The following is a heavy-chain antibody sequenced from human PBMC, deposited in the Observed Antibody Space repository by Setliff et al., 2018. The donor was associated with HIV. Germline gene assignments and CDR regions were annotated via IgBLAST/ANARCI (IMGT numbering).Heavy chain of an antibody. Sequence: ASVKVSCKASGYTFTSYGISWVRQAPGQGLEWMGWISAHSGYAKSAQKFQGRVTMDTDTSTNTAYMELNSLRSEDTAIYYCARRYYDYVWGSYRWFAPWGQGTLVTVSS. J-gene: IGHJ5*02. CDR3: ARRYYDYVWGSYRWFAP. V-gene: IGHV1-18*01. D-gene: IGHD3-16*02. CDR2: ISAHSGYA. CDR1: GYTFTSYG.